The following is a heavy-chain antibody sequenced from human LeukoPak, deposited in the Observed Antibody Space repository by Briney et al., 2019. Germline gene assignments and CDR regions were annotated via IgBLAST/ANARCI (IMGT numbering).Heavy chain of an antibody. V-gene: IGHV1-69*13. Sequence: ALVKVSCKASGGTFSSYGISWVRQAPGQGLEWMGGIIPIFGTANYAQKFQGRVTITADESTSTAYMELSSLRSEDTAVYYCARLDEYSSSSRYYGMDVWGQGTTVTVSS. J-gene: IGHJ6*02. D-gene: IGHD6-6*01. CDR1: GGTFSSYG. CDR3: ARLDEYSSSSRYYGMDV. CDR2: IIPIFGTA.